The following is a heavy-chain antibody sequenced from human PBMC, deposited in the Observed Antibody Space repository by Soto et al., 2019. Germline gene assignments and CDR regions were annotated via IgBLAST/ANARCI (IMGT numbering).Heavy chain of an antibody. CDR1: GYTFTGYY. D-gene: IGHD1-26*01. J-gene: IGHJ4*02. CDR3: ARDPGYSGSPYFDY. V-gene: IGHV1-2*02. CDR2: INPNSGGT. Sequence: ASVKVSCKASGYTFTGYYMHWVRQAPGQGLEWMGWINPNSGGTNYAQKFQGRVTMTRDTSISTAYTELSRLRSDDTAVYYCARDPGYSGSPYFDYWGQGTLVTVS.